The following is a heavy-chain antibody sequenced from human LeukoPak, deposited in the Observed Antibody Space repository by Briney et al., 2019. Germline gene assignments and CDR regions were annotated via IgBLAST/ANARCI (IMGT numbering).Heavy chain of an antibody. V-gene: IGHV5-51*01. J-gene: IGHJ3*02. CDR3: ARQRSGRYSRHDGFDI. CDR2: ICPGDSDI. CDR1: GYSFTTYW. Sequence: GESLKISCQGSGYSFTTYWIGWVRQMPGKGLEWMGIICPGDSDIRYSPSFQGQVTISADKSISTAYLQWSSLKASDTAMYYCARQRSGRYSRHDGFDIWGQGTMVIVSS. D-gene: IGHD1-26*01.